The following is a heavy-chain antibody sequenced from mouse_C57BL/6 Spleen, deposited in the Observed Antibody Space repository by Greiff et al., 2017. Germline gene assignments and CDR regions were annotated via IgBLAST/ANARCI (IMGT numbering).Heavy chain of an antibody. J-gene: IGHJ2*01. D-gene: IGHD2-3*01. Sequence: EVQLQESGPGLVKPSQSLSLTCSVTGYSITSGYYWNWIRQFPGNKLEWMGYISYDGSNNYNPSLKNRISITRDTSKNQFFLKLNSVTTEDTATYYCARGGNYDGYPYYFDYWGQGTTLTVSS. CDR2: ISYDGSN. CDR3: ARGGNYDGYPYYFDY. V-gene: IGHV3-6*01. CDR1: GYSITSGYY.